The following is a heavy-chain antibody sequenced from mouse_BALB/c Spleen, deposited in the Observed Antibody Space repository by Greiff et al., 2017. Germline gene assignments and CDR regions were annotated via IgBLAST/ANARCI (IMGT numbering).Heavy chain of an antibody. CDR1: GFSLTSYG. J-gene: IGHJ3*01. V-gene: IGHV2-9*02. CDR3: ARDSYDGYAWFAY. CDR2: IWAGGST. Sequence: VMLVESGPGLVAPSQSLSITCTVSGFSLTSYGVHWVRQPPGKGLEWLGVIWAGGSTNYNSALMSRLSISKDNSKSQVFLKMNSLQTDDTAMYYCARDSYDGYAWFAYWGQGTLVTVSA. D-gene: IGHD2-3*01.